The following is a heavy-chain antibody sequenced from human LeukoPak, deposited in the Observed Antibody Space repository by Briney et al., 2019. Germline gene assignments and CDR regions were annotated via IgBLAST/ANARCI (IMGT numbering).Heavy chain of an antibody. V-gene: IGHV4-34*01. J-gene: IGHJ6*02. CDR2: INHSGST. CDR1: GGSFNDYY. CDR3: ARDNWNYGSSMDV. Sequence: SETLSLTCAVYGGSFNDYYWSWIRQPPGKGLEWIGEINHSGSTNYNPSLKSRVTISVDTSKNQFSLKLSSVTAADTAVYYCARDNWNYGSSMDVWGQGTTVTVSS. D-gene: IGHD1-7*01.